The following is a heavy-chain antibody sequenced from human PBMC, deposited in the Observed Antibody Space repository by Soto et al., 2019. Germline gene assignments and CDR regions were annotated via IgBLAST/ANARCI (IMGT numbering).Heavy chain of an antibody. V-gene: IGHV4-59*01. Sequence: QGQLQESGPGLVKPSETLSLTCTVSGSIRSYYWSWIRQPPGKGLEWIGYIYYSGSAHYSPSLRSRVTLSVDTPKNQFSLKLNAVTAADSAVYYCARGYSTSWAPSYSGMDVWGQGTTVAVSS. J-gene: IGHJ6*02. CDR2: IYYSGSA. CDR1: GSIRSYY. D-gene: IGHD1-26*01. CDR3: ARGYSTSWAPSYSGMDV.